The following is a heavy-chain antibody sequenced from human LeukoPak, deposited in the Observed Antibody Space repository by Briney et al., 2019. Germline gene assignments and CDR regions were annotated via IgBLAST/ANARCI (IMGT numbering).Heavy chain of an antibody. Sequence: KPSEILSLTCTVSGGSIGSGRYYGGWIRQPAGKGLEWIGRIYPRSGTSNYNPSLESRVTISVDTSKNQFCLKLSSVTAADTAVYYCARVDGSCSGGSCPSGNWFDPWGQGTLVTVSS. CDR3: ARVDGSCSGGSCPSGNWFDP. J-gene: IGHJ5*02. CDR2: IYPRSGTS. D-gene: IGHD2-15*01. V-gene: IGHV4-61*02. CDR1: GGSIGSGRYY.